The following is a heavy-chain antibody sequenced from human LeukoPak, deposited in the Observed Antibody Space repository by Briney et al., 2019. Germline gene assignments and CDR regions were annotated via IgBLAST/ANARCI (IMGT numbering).Heavy chain of an antibody. V-gene: IGHV1-46*01. Sequence: ASVKVSCKASGYTFTNYYMHWVRQAPGQGLEWMGIINPSGSNTSYAQKFQGRVTMTRYTSTSTVYVELSSLRSEDTAVYYCARSGSSTSCPRDYWGQGTLVTVAS. J-gene: IGHJ4*02. D-gene: IGHD2-2*01. CDR3: ARSGSSTSCPRDY. CDR1: GYTFTNYY. CDR2: INPSGSNT.